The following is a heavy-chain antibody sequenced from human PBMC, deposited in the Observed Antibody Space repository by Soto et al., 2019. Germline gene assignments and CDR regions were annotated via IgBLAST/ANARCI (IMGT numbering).Heavy chain of an antibody. V-gene: IGHV1-3*05. CDR3: ARVSGGYFLDY. Sequence: QVRLVQSGAEEKKPGASVKVSCKASGYTFTSYAMHWVRQAPGQRLEWMGWINAGNGNTKYSQKFQGRVTSTRDTPASTAYMELSSLRSEDTAVYYCARVSGGYFLDYWGQGTLVTVSS. CDR1: GYTFTSYA. J-gene: IGHJ4*02. D-gene: IGHD6-19*01. CDR2: INAGNGNT.